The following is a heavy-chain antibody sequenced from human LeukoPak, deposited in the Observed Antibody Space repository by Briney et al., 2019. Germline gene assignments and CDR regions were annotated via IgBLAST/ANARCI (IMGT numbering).Heavy chain of an antibody. CDR2: IYYSGST. CDR3: AREGGFYRPLDY. J-gene: IGHJ4*02. D-gene: IGHD3-3*01. V-gene: IGHV4-31*03. CDR1: GGTVSRGGYY. Sequence: SETLSLTCTVSGGTVSRGGYYWSWIRQPPGRGLEWIGYIYYSGSTYYNPSLKRRLMISSDTSKNQFSLKLTSVTAADTAVYYCAREGGFYRPLDYSGQGTLVTVSS.